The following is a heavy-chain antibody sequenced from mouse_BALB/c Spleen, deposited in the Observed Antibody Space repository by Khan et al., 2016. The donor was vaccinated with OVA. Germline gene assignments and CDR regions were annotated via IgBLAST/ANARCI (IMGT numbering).Heavy chain of an antibody. CDR3: TRSYYGSSGFDY. V-gene: IGHV1-15*01. CDR1: GYTFTDYE. CDR2: IDPETGGT. Sequence: VQLQESGAELVRPGASVTLSCKASGYTFTDYEMHWVKQTPVHGLEWIGAIDPETGGTAYNQKFKGKATPPADKSSSTAYMELRSLTSEDSAGYYCTRSYYGSSGFDYWGQGTTLTVAS. J-gene: IGHJ2*01. D-gene: IGHD1-1*01.